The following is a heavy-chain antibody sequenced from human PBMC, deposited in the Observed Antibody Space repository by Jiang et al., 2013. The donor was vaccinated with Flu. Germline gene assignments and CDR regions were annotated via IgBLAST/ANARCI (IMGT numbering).Heavy chain of an antibody. CDR1: GDSVSSNSAA. D-gene: IGHD6-19*01. J-gene: IGHJ6*02. CDR3: ARVAPVAPRGYYGMDV. Sequence: QTLSLTCAISGDSVSSNSAAWNWIRQSPSRGLEWLGRTYYRSKWYNDYAVSVKSRITINPDTSKNQFSLQLNSVTPEDTAVYYCARVAPVAPRGYYGMDVWGQGTTVTVSS. V-gene: IGHV6-1*01. CDR2: TYYRSKWYN.